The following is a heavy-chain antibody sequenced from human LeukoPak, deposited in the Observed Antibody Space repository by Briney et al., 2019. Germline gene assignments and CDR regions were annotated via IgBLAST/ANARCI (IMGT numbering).Heavy chain of an antibody. J-gene: IGHJ3*02. D-gene: IGHD3-22*01. CDR3: AWQGTYDSSGDDAFDI. Sequence: SETLSLTCTVSGGSISSGSYHWSWIRQPAGKGLEWVGRIYTSGSTNYNPSLKSRVTISVNTSKNQFSLKLSSVTAADTAVYYCAWQGTYDSSGDDAFDIWGQGTMVTVSS. CDR1: GGSISSGSYH. CDR2: IYTSGST. V-gene: IGHV4-61*02.